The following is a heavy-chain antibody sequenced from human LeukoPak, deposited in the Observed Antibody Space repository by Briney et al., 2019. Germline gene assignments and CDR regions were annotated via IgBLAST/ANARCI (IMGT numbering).Heavy chain of an antibody. V-gene: IGHV3-23*01. CDR3: TTRLRNHFDY. Sequence: GGSLRLSCATSGFTFSSFTMNWVRQAPGKGLEWVSTISDGSRDTHYAGSVKGRFTISRDDSQNIVYLQMDSLRAEDAALYYCTTRLRNHFDYWGQGTQVTVSS. CDR1: GFTFSSFT. D-gene: IGHD5-12*01. J-gene: IGHJ4*02. CDR2: ISDGSRDT.